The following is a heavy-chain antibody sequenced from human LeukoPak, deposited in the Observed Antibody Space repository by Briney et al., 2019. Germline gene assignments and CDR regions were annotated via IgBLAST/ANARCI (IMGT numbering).Heavy chain of an antibody. D-gene: IGHD3-22*01. CDR3: ARSGDPYYYDSSGYRNWFDP. J-gene: IGHJ5*02. V-gene: IGHV1-2*02. CDR1: GYTFTGYY. CDR2: INPNSGGT. Sequence: GASVKVSCKASGYTFTGYYMHWVRQAPGQGLEWMGWINPNSGGTNYAQKFQGRVTMTRDTSISTAYMELNRLRSDDTAVYYCARSGDPYYYDSSGYRNWFDPWGQGTLVTVSS.